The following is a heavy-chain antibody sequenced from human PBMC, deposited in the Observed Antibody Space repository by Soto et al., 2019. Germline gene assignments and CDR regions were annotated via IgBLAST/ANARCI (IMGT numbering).Heavy chain of an antibody. CDR1: GFTFSSYG. Sequence: GGSLRLSCAASGFTFSSYGMHWVRQAPGKGLEWVAVIWYDGSNKYYADSVKGRFTISRDNSKNTLYLQMNSLRAEDTAVYYCARDSRARSLSGHYGMDVWGQGTTVTVSS. CDR2: IWYDGSNK. J-gene: IGHJ6*02. D-gene: IGHD6-6*01. CDR3: ARDSRARSLSGHYGMDV. V-gene: IGHV3-33*01.